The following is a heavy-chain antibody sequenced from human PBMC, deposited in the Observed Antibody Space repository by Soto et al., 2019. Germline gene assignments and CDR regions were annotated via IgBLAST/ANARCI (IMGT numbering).Heavy chain of an antibody. V-gene: IGHV3-11*01. CDR3: ARDPGQLWPRGWFDP. D-gene: IGHD5-18*01. Sequence: GGSLRLSCAASGFTFSDYYMSWIRQAPGKGLEWISYISSSGSTIYYADSVKGRFTISRDNAKNSLYLQMNSLRAEDTAVYYCARDPGQLWPRGWFDPWGQGTLVTVSS. J-gene: IGHJ5*02. CDR1: GFTFSDYY. CDR2: ISSSGSTI.